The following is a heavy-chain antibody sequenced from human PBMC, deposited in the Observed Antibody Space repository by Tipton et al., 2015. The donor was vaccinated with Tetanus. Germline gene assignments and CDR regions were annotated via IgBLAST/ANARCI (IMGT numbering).Heavy chain of an antibody. CDR3: ARQADNWFDP. CDR1: GALLTTGGYY. D-gene: IGHD6-25*01. J-gene: IGHJ5*02. CDR2: IYYNGNT. Sequence: TLSLTCNVTGALLTTGGYYWAWLRQPPGKGLEWIGQIYYNGNTYYLSSLKSRVTISADTSNNQFSLSLRSVTAADTAVYYCARQADNWFDPWGQGTLVTVSS. V-gene: IGHV4-39*01.